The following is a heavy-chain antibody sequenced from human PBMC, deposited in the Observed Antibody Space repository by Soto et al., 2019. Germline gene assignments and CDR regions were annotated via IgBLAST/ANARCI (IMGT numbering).Heavy chain of an antibody. Sequence: LVTLCLTCTVSGGSIGGYYGSWIRQPPGKGLEWIGYLQYSGSTNYNPSLKSRVTISVDTSKNQFSLKLSSVTTADTAVYYCARDSYGGYFAYWGQGTLVTVSS. CDR3: ARDSYGGYFAY. CDR2: LQYSGST. CDR1: GGSIGGYY. D-gene: IGHD3-10*01. V-gene: IGHV4-59*01. J-gene: IGHJ4*02.